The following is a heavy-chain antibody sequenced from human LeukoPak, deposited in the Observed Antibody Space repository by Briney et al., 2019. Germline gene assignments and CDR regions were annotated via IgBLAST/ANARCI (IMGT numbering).Heavy chain of an antibody. CDR1: GYTFTSYG. CDR3: ARDRLRYSSGRPSDY. CDR2: ISAYNGNT. J-gene: IGHJ4*02. Sequence: GASVKVSCKAPGYTFTSYGISWVRQAPGQGLEWMGWISAYNGNTNYAQKLQGRVTMTTDTSTSTAYMELRSLRSDDTAVYYCARDRLRYSSGRPSDYWGQGTLVTVSS. V-gene: IGHV1-18*01. D-gene: IGHD6-19*01.